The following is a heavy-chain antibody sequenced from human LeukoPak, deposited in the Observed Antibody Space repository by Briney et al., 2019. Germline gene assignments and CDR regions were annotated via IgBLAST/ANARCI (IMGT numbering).Heavy chain of an antibody. Sequence: PGRSLRLSCAASGITFSSYAMHWVRQAPGKGLEWVAVISYDGSNKYYADSVKGRFTISRDNSKNTLYLQMNSLRAEDTAVYYCASRGYSYARVYFDYWGQGTLVTVSS. V-gene: IGHV3-30*04. J-gene: IGHJ4*02. CDR2: ISYDGSNK. D-gene: IGHD5-18*01. CDR3: ASRGYSYARVYFDY. CDR1: GITFSSYA.